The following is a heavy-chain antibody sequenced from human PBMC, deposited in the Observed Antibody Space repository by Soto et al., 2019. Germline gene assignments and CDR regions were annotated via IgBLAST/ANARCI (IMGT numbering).Heavy chain of an antibody. CDR1: GFTFSAYW. V-gene: IGHV3-74*01. D-gene: IGHD5-18*01. J-gene: IGHJ4*02. Sequence: EMQLLESGGGLVQPGGSLRLSCAASGFTFSAYWIHWVRQAPEKGLEWVSRIKTDGISTDYADRVKGRFTISRDNAKNILYLQMDSLSVEDTAVYYCAKREGNTFGLFHWGEGTLVTVSS. CDR3: AKREGNTFGLFH. CDR2: IKTDGIST.